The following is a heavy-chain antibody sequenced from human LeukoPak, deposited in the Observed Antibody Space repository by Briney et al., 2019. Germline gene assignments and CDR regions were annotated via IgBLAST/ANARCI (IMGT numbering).Heavy chain of an antibody. CDR3: ARVPARRGLFDY. D-gene: IGHD3-10*01. CDR2: IIPIFGTA. Sequence: SVTVSCLASGGTFSSYAISWVRQAPGQGLEWMGGIIPIFGTANYAQKFQGRVTITTDASTSTAYMGLSSLRSEDTAVYYCARVPARRGLFDYWGQGTLVTVSS. V-gene: IGHV1-69*05. CDR1: GGTFSSYA. J-gene: IGHJ4*02.